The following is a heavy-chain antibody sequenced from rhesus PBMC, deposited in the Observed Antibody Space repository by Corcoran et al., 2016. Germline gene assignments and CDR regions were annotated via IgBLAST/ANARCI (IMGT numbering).Heavy chain of an antibody. CDR1: GYSSSGYY. CDR3: ARVGGSYLYYFDY. Sequence: QVQLQESGPGLVKPSETLSLTCAVSGYSSSGYYWSGIRQAPGKGLEWIGYLTYSWSTSYNPSLKRRVTISSDTSKNQFSLKLSSVTAADTAVYYCARVGGSYLYYFDYWGQGVLVTVSS. V-gene: IGHV4-122*02. D-gene: IGHD1-44*02. J-gene: IGHJ4*01. CDR2: LTYSWST.